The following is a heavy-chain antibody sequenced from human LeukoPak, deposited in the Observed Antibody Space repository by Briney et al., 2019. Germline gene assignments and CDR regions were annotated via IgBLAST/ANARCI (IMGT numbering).Heavy chain of an antibody. CDR1: GYTFTSYY. CDR2: IIPILGIA. CDR3: ARVSPNCSGGSCYFDY. Sequence: GASVKVSCKASGYTFTSYYMHWVRQAPGQGLEWMGRIIPILGIANYAQKFQGRVTITADKSTSTAYMELSSLRSEDTAVYYCARVSPNCSGGSCYFDYWGQGTLVTVSS. V-gene: IGHV1-69*04. J-gene: IGHJ4*02. D-gene: IGHD2-15*01.